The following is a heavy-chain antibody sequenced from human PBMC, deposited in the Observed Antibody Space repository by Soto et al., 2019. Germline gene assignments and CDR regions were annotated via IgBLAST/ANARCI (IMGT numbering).Heavy chain of an antibody. V-gene: IGHV3-30*18. J-gene: IGHJ4*02. Sequence: GGSLRLSCAASGFTFSSYGMHWVRQAPGEGLEWVAVISYDGSNKYYADSVKGRFTISRDNSKNTLYLQMNSLRAEDTAVYYCAKGGGGSGWYGFDYWGQGTLVTVSS. CDR2: ISYDGSNK. CDR3: AKGGGGSGWYGFDY. D-gene: IGHD6-19*01. CDR1: GFTFSSYG.